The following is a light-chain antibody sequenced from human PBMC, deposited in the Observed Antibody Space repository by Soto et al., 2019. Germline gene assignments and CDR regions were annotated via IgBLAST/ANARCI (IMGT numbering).Light chain of an antibody. V-gene: IGKV2-30*02. CDR2: KVS. J-gene: IGKJ5*01. CDR3: MQGTQWPIT. Sequence: TRSPTSLPVTLGQPAPFPCVPTQSLVQSDGMAYFRWFQQRPGRSPRRLIYKVSNRDSGVPARFSGSGSSTDFALKISRVEAEDVGVYYCMQGTQWPITFGQGTLLEIK. CDR1: QSLVQSDGMAY.